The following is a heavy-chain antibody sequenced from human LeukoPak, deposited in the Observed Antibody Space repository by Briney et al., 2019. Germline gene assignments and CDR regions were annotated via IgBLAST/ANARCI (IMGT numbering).Heavy chain of an antibody. CDR2: INPNSGGT. Sequence: ASVKVSCKASGYTFIGYYMHWVRQAPGQGLEWMGWINPNSGGTNYAQKFQGRVTMTRDTSISTAYMELSRLRPADTAVYYCARGDSSGYYYVWFDYWGQGTLVTVSS. CDR3: ARGDSSGYYYVWFDY. CDR1: GYTFIGYY. V-gene: IGHV1-2*02. D-gene: IGHD3-22*01. J-gene: IGHJ4*02.